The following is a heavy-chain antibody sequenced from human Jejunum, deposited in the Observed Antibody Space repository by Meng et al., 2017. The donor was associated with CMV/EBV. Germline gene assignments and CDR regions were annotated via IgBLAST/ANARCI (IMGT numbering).Heavy chain of an antibody. CDR2: ISIAGFSS. V-gene: IGHV3-74*01. D-gene: IGHD3-3*01. J-gene: IGHJ3*01. Sequence: SGFSVSNFWMHWVRQAPGKGLEWVSRISIAGFSSDYADSVKGRFTISRDNAKNTLYLQMNSLRADDTAVYYCARDNIDFWSGLDVWSQGTMVTVSS. CDR1: GFSVSNFW. CDR3: ARDNIDFWSGLDV.